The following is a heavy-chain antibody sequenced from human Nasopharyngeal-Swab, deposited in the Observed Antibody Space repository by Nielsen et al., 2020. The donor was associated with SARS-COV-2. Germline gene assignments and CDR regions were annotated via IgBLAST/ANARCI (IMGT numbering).Heavy chain of an antibody. Sequence: GESLKISCAASGFTFSSYSMNWVRQAPGKGLEWVSSISSSSNYIYYADSVKGRFTISRDNAKNSLYLQMNSLRAEDTAVYYCARASRQYYDSGGYYFTYWGQGTLVTVSS. CDR1: GFTFSSYS. V-gene: IGHV3-21*01. CDR3: ARASRQYYDSGGYYFTY. J-gene: IGHJ4*02. CDR2: ISSSSNYI. D-gene: IGHD3-22*01.